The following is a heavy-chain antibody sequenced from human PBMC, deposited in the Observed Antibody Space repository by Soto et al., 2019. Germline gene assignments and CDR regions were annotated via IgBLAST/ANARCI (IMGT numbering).Heavy chain of an antibody. Sequence: VDSVKVSCKASGYTFTSYYMHWVRQAPGQGLEWMGIINPSGGSTSYAQKFQGRVTMTRDTSTSTVYMELSSLRSEDTAVYYCARAAAGTELDDYWGQGTLVTVSS. CDR1: GYTFTSYY. CDR3: ARAAAGTELDDY. D-gene: IGHD6-13*01. CDR2: INPSGGST. J-gene: IGHJ4*02. V-gene: IGHV1-46*03.